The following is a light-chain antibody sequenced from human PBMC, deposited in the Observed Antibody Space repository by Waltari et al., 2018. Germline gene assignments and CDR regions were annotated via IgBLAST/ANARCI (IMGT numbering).Light chain of an antibody. CDR3: YSTDRTGKQRV. CDR2: EDN. Sequence: SYELTQPPSVSVSLGQTARITSSGDALPNQYGYWYQQKSGQAPVLVIYEDNKRRSGIPERFSGSSSGTMVTLTISGAQVEDEGDYYCYSTDRTGKQRVFGGGTKLTVL. J-gene: IGLJ2*01. CDR1: ALPNQY. V-gene: IGLV3-10*01.